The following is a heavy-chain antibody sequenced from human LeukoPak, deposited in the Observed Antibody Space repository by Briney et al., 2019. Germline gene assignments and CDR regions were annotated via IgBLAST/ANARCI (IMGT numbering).Heavy chain of an antibody. Sequence: ASVKVSCKASGYTFTGYYMHWVRQAPGQGLEWMGWINPNSGGTNYAQKFQGRVTMTRDTSISTAYMELSRLRSDDTAVYYCARVRAGITMVRGVIDYWGQGTLVTVSS. CDR1: GYTFTGYY. CDR2: INPNSGGT. V-gene: IGHV1-2*02. CDR3: ARVRAGITMVRGVIDY. D-gene: IGHD3-10*01. J-gene: IGHJ4*02.